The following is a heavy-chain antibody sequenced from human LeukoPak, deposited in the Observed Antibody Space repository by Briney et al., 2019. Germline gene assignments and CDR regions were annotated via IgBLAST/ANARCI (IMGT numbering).Heavy chain of an antibody. CDR2: ISSSSGYI. Sequence: GGSLRLSCAASGFTFNSYSMYWVRRAPGKGLEWVSSISSSSGYIYYADSVRGRFTISRDNAKDSLYLQMNRLRAEDTAVYYCAREYSGSYQENPFDPWGQGTLVTVSS. D-gene: IGHD1-26*01. V-gene: IGHV3-21*01. CDR1: GFTFNSYS. CDR3: AREYSGSYQENPFDP. J-gene: IGHJ5*02.